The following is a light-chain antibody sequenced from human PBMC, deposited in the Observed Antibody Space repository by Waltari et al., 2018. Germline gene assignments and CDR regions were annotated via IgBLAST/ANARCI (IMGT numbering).Light chain of an antibody. J-gene: IGLJ1*01. CDR1: SSNIGSNA. V-gene: IGLV1-44*01. CDR2: YDN. CDR3: AAWDDSLSAYV. Sequence: QPALTQPPSASGTPGQWVSVSCSGSSSNIGSNAVNWYQQLPGMAPKLRIYYDNQRPSGVPDRVSGSKSGTSASLAISGLQSEDEADYICAAWDDSLSAYVFGTGTKVTVL.